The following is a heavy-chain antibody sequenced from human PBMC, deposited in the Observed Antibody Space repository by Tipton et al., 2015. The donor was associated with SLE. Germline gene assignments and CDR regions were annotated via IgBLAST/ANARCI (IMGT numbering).Heavy chain of an antibody. D-gene: IGHD2-21*02. CDR1: GFAFSDYY. V-gene: IGHV3-11*01. CDR3: AKDVSVVVTVTRYDYYYYYMDV. J-gene: IGHJ6*03. Sequence: GSLRLSCAASGFAFSDYYMSWVRQVPGKGLEWVSYITSTGSAIYYADSVRGRFSISRDNAKKTLYLQMNSLRAEDTALYYCAKDVSVVVTVTRYDYYYYYMDVWGKGTTVTVSS. CDR2: ITSTGSAI.